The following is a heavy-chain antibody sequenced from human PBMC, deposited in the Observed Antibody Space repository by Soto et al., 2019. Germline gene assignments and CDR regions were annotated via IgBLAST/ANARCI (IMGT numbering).Heavy chain of an antibody. D-gene: IGHD2-2*01. Sequence: PSETLSLTCTVSGGSIISYYWSWIRQPAGKGLEWIGRIYTSGSTNYNPSLKSRVTMSVDTSKNQFSLKLSSVTAADTAVYYCARGGYCSSTSCYSEDYYYYGMDVWGQGTTVTVSS. CDR3: ARGGYCSSTSCYSEDYYYYGMDV. V-gene: IGHV4-4*07. J-gene: IGHJ6*02. CDR2: IYTSGST. CDR1: GGSIISYY.